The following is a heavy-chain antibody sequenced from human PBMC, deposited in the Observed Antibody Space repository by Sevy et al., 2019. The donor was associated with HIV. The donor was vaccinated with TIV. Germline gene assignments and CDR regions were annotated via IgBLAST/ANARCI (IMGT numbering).Heavy chain of an antibody. D-gene: IGHD3-3*01. CDR1: GYTFTSYG. J-gene: IGHJ4*02. CDR3: ARTYYDFWSGNVDYFDY. Sequence: ASVKVSCKASGYTFTSYGISWVRQAPGQGLEWMGWISAYNGNTNYARKLQGRVTMTTDTSTSTAYMELRSLRSDDTAVYYCARTYYDFWSGNVDYFDYWGQGTLVTVSS. V-gene: IGHV1-18*01. CDR2: ISAYNGNT.